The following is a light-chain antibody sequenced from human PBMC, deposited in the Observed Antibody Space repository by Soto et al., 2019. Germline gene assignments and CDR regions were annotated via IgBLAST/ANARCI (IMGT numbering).Light chain of an antibody. V-gene: IGKV3-20*01. CDR3: QQYGNSPLYT. CDR1: QSVSSSF. Sequence: EIVLTQSPATLSLSPGERGTLSCRASQSVSSSFLAWYQQKPGQAPRLLIYATSNRATGIPDRFSGSGSGTDFTLTISRLEPEDSAVYYCQQYGNSPLYTFGQGTKLEIK. J-gene: IGKJ2*01. CDR2: ATS.